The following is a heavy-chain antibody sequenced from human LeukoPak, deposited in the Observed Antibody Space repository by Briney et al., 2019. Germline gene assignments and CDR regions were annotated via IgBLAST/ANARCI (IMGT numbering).Heavy chain of an antibody. V-gene: IGHV3-21*04. Sequence: GGSLRLSCAASGFTFSIYSMNWVRQTPGKGLEWVSSISSSGTYIYYPDSVKGRFTISRDNAKNSLYLQMNSLRAEDTALYYCASGGIYYGAAFDFWGQGSLVTVSA. J-gene: IGHJ4*02. CDR2: ISSSGTYI. CDR1: GFTFSIYS. D-gene: IGHD1-26*01. CDR3: ASGGIYYGAAFDF.